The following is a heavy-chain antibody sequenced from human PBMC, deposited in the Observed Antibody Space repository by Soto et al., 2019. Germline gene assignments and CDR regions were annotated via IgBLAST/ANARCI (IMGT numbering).Heavy chain of an antibody. J-gene: IGHJ4*02. CDR1: GFTFSSYA. V-gene: IGHV3-23*01. CDR3: AKRLVGDNWNYVDYFDY. CDR2: ISGSGGST. D-gene: IGHD1-7*01. Sequence: GGSLRLSCAASGFTFSSYAMSWVRQAPGKGLEWVSAISGSGGSTYYADSVKGRFTISRDNSKNTLYLQMNSLRAEDTAVYYCAKRLVGDNWNYVDYFDYWGQGTLVTVSS.